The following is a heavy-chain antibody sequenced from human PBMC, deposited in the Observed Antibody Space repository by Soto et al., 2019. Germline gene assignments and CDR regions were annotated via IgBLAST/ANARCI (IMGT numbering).Heavy chain of an antibody. CDR3: ARARTNYYNTSDYDF. Sequence: ASVKVSCKASGYTFIGYYMHWVRQAPGQGLEWMGWINPNSGDTNYAQKFQGRVTMTRDTSISTAYTELSRLRFDDTAVYYCARARTNYYNTSDYDFWGQGTLVTVS. V-gene: IGHV1-2*02. J-gene: IGHJ4*02. D-gene: IGHD3-22*01. CDR2: INPNSGDT. CDR1: GYTFIGYY.